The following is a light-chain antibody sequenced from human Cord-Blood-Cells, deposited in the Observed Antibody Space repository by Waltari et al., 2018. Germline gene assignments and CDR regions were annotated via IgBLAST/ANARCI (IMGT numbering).Light chain of an antibody. CDR3: CSYAGSYTLV. CDR2: DVS. CDR1: SSDVGGYNY. Sequence: QSALTQPPSVSGSPGPSVTIPCTGTSSDVGGYNYVSWYQQHPGKAPKLMIYDVSTRPSGVPDRFSGSKSGNTASLTISGLQAEDEADYYCCSYAGSYTLVFGGGTKLTVL. J-gene: IGLJ3*02. V-gene: IGLV2-11*01.